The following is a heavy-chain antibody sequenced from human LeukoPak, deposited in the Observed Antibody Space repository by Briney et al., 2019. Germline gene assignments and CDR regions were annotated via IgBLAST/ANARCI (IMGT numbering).Heavy chain of an antibody. Sequence: GGSLRLSCAASGFTFSSYSMNWVRQAPGKGLEWVSFISSSSSSYIYYADSVKGRFTISRDNAKNSLYLQMNSLRAEDTAVYYCARGTRVAVAGVDAFDIWGQGTMVTVSS. CDR3: ARGTRVAVAGVDAFDI. J-gene: IGHJ3*02. CDR2: ISSSSSSYI. CDR1: GFTFSSYS. D-gene: IGHD6-19*01. V-gene: IGHV3-21*01.